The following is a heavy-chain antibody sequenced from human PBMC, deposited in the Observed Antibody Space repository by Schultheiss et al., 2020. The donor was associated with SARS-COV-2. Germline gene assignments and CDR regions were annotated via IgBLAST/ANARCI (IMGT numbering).Heavy chain of an antibody. V-gene: IGHV3-66*02. CDR1: GFTFSSYS. D-gene: IGHD6-6*01. CDR2: IYSGGST. CDR3: ARSGRVAARPGGRYYYYYGMDV. Sequence: GGSLRLSCAASGFTFSSYSMNWVRQAPGKGLEWVSVIYSGGSTYYADSVKGRFTISRDNSKNTLYLQMNSLRAEDTAVYYCARSGRVAARPGGRYYYYYGMDVWGQGTTVTVSS. J-gene: IGHJ6*02.